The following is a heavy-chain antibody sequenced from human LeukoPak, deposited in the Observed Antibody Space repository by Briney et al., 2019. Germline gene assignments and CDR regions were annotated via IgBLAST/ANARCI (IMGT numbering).Heavy chain of an antibody. J-gene: IGHJ1*01. CDR3: ARSYSGSFLY. CDR2: IYYSGST. D-gene: IGHD1-26*01. CDR1: GGSISSSSYY. V-gene: IGHV4-39*01. Sequence: SETLSLTCTVSGGSISSSSYYWGWIRQPPGKGLEWIGSIYYSGSTYYNPSLKSRVTISVDTSKNQFSLKLSSVTAADTAVYYCARSYSGSFLYWGQGSLVTVSS.